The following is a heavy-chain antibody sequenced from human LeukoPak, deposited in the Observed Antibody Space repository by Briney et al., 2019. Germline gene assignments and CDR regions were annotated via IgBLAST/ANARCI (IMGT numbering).Heavy chain of an antibody. Sequence: SETVSLTCTVSGGSISSYYWSWIRQPAGKGLEWIGRIYISGSTNYNPSLKSRVTMSVDTSKNQFSLKLSSVTAADTAVYYCARETWAYYYGSGSYRWFDPWGQGTLVTVSS. V-gene: IGHV4-4*07. CDR2: IYISGST. CDR1: GGSISSYY. D-gene: IGHD3-10*01. J-gene: IGHJ5*02. CDR3: ARETWAYYYGSGSYRWFDP.